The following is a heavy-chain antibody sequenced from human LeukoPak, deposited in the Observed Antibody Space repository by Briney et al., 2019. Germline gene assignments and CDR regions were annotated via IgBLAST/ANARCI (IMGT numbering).Heavy chain of an antibody. CDR2: ISSSSSYI. V-gene: IGHV3-21*01. J-gene: IGHJ4*02. CDR3: ARDRYYYDSSGYYDFDY. CDR1: GFTFSSYT. D-gene: IGHD3-22*01. Sequence: GGSLRLSCAPSGFTFSSYTMNWVRQAPGKGLEWVSSISSSSSYIYYADSVKGRFTISRDNAKNSLYLQMNSLRAEDTAVYYCARDRYYYDSSGYYDFDYWGQGTLVTVSS.